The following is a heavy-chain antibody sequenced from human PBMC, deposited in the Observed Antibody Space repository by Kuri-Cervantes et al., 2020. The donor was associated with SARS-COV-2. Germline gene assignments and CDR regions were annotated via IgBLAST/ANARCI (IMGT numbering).Heavy chain of an antibody. CDR1: GGSISSYY. D-gene: IGHD2-2*02. CDR2: IYYSGST. Sequence: SETLSLTCTVSGGSISSYYWSWIRQPPGKGLEWIGYIYYSGSTYYNPSLKSRVTISVDTSKNQFSLKLSSVTAADTAVYYCASQAAKYCSSTSCYTGVFDYWGQGTLVTVSS. CDR3: ASQAAKYCSSTSCYTGVFDY. J-gene: IGHJ4*02. V-gene: IGHV4-59*12.